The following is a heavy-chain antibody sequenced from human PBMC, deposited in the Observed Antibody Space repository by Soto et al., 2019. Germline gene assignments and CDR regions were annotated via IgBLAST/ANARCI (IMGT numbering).Heavy chain of an antibody. D-gene: IGHD3-3*01. CDR1: GFIFSSSW. J-gene: IGHJ6*02. CDR3: VRESLLKSVPIYGYFYYAMDV. Sequence: EVQLVESGGGLVLPGGSPRLSCAASGFIFSSSWMTWVRQAPGKGLEWVANIKPDGSEQYYADSMKGRFTISRDNARNSLYLQMNNLRAEDTAVYYCVRESLLKSVPIYGYFYYAMDVWCQGTTVIVSS. CDR2: IKPDGSEQ. V-gene: IGHV3-7*03.